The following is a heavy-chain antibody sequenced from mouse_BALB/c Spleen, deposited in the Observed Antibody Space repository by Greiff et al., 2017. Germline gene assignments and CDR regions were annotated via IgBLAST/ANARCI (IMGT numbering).Heavy chain of an antibody. CDR1: GFSLTGYG. D-gene: IGHD1-1*01. J-gene: IGHJ3*01. CDR2: IWGDGST. Sequence: VKLVESGPGLVAPSQSLSITCTVSGFSLTGYGVNWVRQPPGKGLEWLGMIWGDGSTDYNSALKSRLSISKDNSKSQVFLKMNSLQTDDTARYYCARGPPLYGSSPFAYWGQGTLVTVSA. CDR3: ARGPPLYGSSPFAY. V-gene: IGHV2-6-7*01.